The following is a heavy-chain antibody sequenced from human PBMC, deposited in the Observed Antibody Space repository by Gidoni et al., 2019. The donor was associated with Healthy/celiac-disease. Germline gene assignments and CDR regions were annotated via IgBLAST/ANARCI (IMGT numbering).Heavy chain of an antibody. CDR1: GGSISSSNW. CDR3: ARGYYDSSGYYYVGNYYYYYMDV. J-gene: IGHJ6*03. D-gene: IGHD3-22*01. Sequence: QVQLQESGPGLVKPSGTLSLTCAVSGGSISSSNWWSWVRQPPGRGLEWIGEIYHSGSNNYNPSLKSRVTISVDKSKNQFSLKLSSVTAADTAVYYCARGYYDSSGYYYVGNYYYYYMDVWGKGTTVTVSS. V-gene: IGHV4-4*02. CDR2: IYHSGSN.